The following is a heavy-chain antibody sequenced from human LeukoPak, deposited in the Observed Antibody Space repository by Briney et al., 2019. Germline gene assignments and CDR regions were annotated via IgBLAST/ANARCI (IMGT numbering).Heavy chain of an antibody. CDR1: GGTFSSYA. CDR2: IIPILGIA. V-gene: IGHV1-69*04. Sequence: GASVTVSCKASGGTFSSYAISWVRQAPGQGLEWMGRIIPILGIANYAQKFQGRVTITADKSTSTAYMELSSLRSEDTAVYYCARDRIAAAGVDYWGQGTLVTVSS. CDR3: ARDRIAAAGVDY. J-gene: IGHJ4*02. D-gene: IGHD6-13*01.